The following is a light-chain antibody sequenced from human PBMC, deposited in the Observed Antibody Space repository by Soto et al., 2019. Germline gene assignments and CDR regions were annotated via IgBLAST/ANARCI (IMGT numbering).Light chain of an antibody. J-gene: IGKJ2*01. Sequence: EIVLTQSPGTLSLSPGERATLSCRASQSVTSSFLAWYQQKPGQAPRLLIYGASSRATAIPDRFSGSGSGTDFTLTISRLEPEDFAVYYCQQYGGSPYTFGQGTKLAIK. CDR2: GAS. V-gene: IGKV3-20*01. CDR1: QSVTSSF. CDR3: QQYGGSPYT.